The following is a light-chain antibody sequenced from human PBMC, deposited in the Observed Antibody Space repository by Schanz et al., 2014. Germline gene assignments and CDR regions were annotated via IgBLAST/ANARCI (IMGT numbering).Light chain of an antibody. CDR1: SSDVGGYNY. V-gene: IGLV2-14*01. CDR3: SSYTSSSTLV. J-gene: IGLJ3*02. CDR2: DVS. Sequence: QSALTQPASVSGSPGQSITISCTGTSSDVGGYNYVSWYQQHPGKAPKLMIYDVSNRPSGVSNRFSGSKSDNTASLTISGLQAEDEADYYCSSYTSSSTLVFGGGTKLTV.